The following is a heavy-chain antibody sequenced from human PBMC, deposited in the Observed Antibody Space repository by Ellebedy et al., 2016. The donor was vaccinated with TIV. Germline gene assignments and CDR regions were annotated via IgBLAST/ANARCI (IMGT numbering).Heavy chain of an antibody. J-gene: IGHJ5*02. V-gene: IGHV3-74*01. CDR1: GFNFRSYW. CDR3: TPPKHSGGYVWFGP. D-gene: IGHD6-19*01. Sequence: GESLKISCEASGFNFRSYWMSWVRQAPGKGLVWVSGISSSGARTTYADSVKGRFTISRDNTKEKMFLQMNSLRAEDTGLYYCTPPKHSGGYVWFGPWGQGALVTVSS. CDR2: ISSSGART.